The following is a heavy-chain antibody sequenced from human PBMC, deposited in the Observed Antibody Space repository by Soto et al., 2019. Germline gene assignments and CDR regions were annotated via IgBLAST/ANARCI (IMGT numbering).Heavy chain of an antibody. CDR1: GFTFSGSA. Sequence: EVQLVESGGGLVQPGGSLKLSCAASGFTFSGSAMHWVRQASGKGLEWVGRIRSKANSYATAYAASVKGRFTISRDDSKNTAYLQMNSLKTEDTAVYYCTSLSSSWSPLDYWGQGTLVTVSS. V-gene: IGHV3-73*02. CDR3: TSLSSSWSPLDY. CDR2: IRSKANSYAT. D-gene: IGHD6-13*01. J-gene: IGHJ4*02.